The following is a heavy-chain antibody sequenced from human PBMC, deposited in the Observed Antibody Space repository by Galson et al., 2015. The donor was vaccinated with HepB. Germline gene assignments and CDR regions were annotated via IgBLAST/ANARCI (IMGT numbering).Heavy chain of an antibody. V-gene: IGHV3-48*02. CDR1: GFTFTSYT. J-gene: IGHJ4*02. Sequence: SLRLSCAASGFTFTSYTMNWVRQAPGKGLEWVSYVSRGGYTTYYADSVKGRFTISRDNAKNSLSLQMDGLRDEDTAVYYCATAHLGYWGQGTLVSVSS. CDR2: VSRGGYTT. CDR3: ATAHLGY.